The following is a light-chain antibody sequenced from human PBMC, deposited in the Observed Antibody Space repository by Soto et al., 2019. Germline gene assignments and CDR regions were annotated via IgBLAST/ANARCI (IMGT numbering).Light chain of an antibody. V-gene: IGLV2-14*03. CDR1: SSDVGGSKF. CDR3: SSYTSANSNV. J-gene: IGLJ1*01. CDR2: DVS. Sequence: QSALTQPASVSGSRGQSITISCTGTSSDVGGSKFVSWYQQLPGKAPKLIISDVSDRPSRVSHRFSGSKSGNTASLTISGLQAEDEADYYCSSYTSANSNVFGTGTKLTVL.